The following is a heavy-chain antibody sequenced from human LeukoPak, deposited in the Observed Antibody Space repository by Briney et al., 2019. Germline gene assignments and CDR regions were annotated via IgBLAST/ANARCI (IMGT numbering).Heavy chain of an antibody. J-gene: IGHJ4*02. V-gene: IGHV3-21*01. CDR2: ISSSSSYI. Sequence: GGSLRLSCAASGFTFSSYSMNWVRQAPGKGLEWVSSISSSSSYIYYADSVKGRFTISRDNAENSLYLQMNSLRAEDTAVYYCARDDSIAAAGTFSDYWGQGTLVTVSS. CDR3: ARDDSIAAAGTFSDY. D-gene: IGHD6-13*01. CDR1: GFTFSSYS.